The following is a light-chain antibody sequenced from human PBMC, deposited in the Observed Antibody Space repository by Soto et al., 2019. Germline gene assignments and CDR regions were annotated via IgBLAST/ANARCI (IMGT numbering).Light chain of an antibody. J-gene: IGLJ3*02. CDR3: CAYAGSGIWV. Sequence: QSVLTQPPSASGTPGQRVTISCSGSTSNIGTNYIYWYQQLPGTAPKLVVYSTDRRPSGVPGRFSGSKSGTSAFLAITGLRSEDEADFYCCAYAGSGIWVFGGGTKLTVL. CDR1: TSNIGTNY. V-gene: IGLV1-47*02. CDR2: STD.